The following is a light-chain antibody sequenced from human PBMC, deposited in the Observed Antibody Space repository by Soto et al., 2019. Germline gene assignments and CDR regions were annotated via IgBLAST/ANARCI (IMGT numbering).Light chain of an antibody. CDR3: QKYNSAPLT. Sequence: DAQMTQSPSSLSASVGDRVTITCRASQGIAPYLAWFQQKPGKVPKLLIYATSTLQSGVPSRFSGSGSGTDFTLTISSLHPEDVATYYCQKYNSAPLTFGGGTKVDIK. J-gene: IGKJ4*01. CDR1: QGIAPY. CDR2: ATS. V-gene: IGKV1-27*01.